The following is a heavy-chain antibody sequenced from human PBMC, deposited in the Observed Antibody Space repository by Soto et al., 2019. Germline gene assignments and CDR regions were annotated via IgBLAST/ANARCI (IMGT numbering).Heavy chain of an antibody. CDR2: INHSGST. CDR3: ARRGGSHYDFWSGYYVYNWFDP. J-gene: IGHJ5*02. V-gene: IGHV4-34*01. CDR1: GGSFSGYY. D-gene: IGHD3-3*01. Sequence: PSETLSLTCAVCGGSFSGYYWSWIRQPPGKGLEWIGEINHSGSTNYNPSLKSRVTISVDTSKNQFSLKLSSVTAADTAVYYCARRGGSHYDFWSGYYVYNWFDPWGQGTLVTVSS.